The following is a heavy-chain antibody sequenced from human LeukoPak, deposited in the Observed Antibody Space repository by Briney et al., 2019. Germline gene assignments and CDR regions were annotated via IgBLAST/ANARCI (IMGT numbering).Heavy chain of an antibody. Sequence: PSGGSLRLSCVASGFTFSTYGMRWVRQAPGKGLEWVSSIGGGGADKYYADSVKGRFTISRDNSKNTLSLQMNSLRAEDTAVYYCAREADCSGGSCYRGAFDIWGQGTMVTVSS. CDR2: IGGGGADK. D-gene: IGHD2-15*01. V-gene: IGHV3-23*01. CDR1: GFTFSTYG. CDR3: AREADCSGGSCYRGAFDI. J-gene: IGHJ3*02.